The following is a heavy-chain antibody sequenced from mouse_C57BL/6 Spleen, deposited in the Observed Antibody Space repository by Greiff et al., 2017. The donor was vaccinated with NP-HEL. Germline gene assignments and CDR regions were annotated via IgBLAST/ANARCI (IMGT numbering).Heavy chain of an antibody. J-gene: IGHJ1*03. CDR3: ARKIGYGSSHWYFDV. Sequence: VQLVESGAELARPGASVKLSCKASGYTFTSYGISWVKQRTGQGLEWIGEIYPRSGNTYYNEKFKGKATLTADKSSSTAYMELRSLTSEDSAVYFCARKIGYGSSHWYFDVWGTGTTVTVSS. V-gene: IGHV1-81*01. D-gene: IGHD1-1*01. CDR2: IYPRSGNT. CDR1: GYTFTSYG.